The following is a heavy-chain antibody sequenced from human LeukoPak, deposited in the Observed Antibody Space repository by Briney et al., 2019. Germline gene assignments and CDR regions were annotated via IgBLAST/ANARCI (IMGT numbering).Heavy chain of an antibody. V-gene: IGHV3-66*01. J-gene: IGHJ4*02. CDR1: GFTVSSNY. CDR3: ARSLQQQPFDY. Sequence: PGGSLRLSCAASGFTVSSNYMSWVRQAPGKGVEWVSVIYSGGSTYYADSVKGRFTISRDNSKNTLYLQMNSLRAEDTAVYYCARSLQQQPFDYWGQGTLVTVSS. D-gene: IGHD6-13*01. CDR2: IYSGGST.